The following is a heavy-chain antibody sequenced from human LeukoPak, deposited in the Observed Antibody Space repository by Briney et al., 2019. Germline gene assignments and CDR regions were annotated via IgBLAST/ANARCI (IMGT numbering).Heavy chain of an antibody. CDR2: TCQRSKWCN. CDR1: GDSVSSNSAA. D-gene: IGHD2-15*01. J-gene: IGHJ4*02. Sequence: SQTLSLTCAISGDSVSSNSAAWNWIRQSPSRGLEWLGRTCQRSKWCNDYALSVKSRITINPDTSKNQFSLQLNSVTPEDTAVYYCAREDCSGGSCYGGFDCWGQGTLVTVSS. CDR3: AREDCSGGSCYGGFDC. V-gene: IGHV6-1*01.